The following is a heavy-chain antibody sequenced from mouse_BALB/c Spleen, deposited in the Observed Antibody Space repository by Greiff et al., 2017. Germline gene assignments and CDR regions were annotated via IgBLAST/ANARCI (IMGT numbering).Heavy chain of an antibody. CDR3: ARVGRYDGGAMDY. CDR2: ISYSGST. Sequence: DVQLVESGPSLVKPSQTLSLTCSVTGDSITSGYWNWIRKFPGNKLEYMGYISYSGSTYYNPSLKSRISITRDTSKNQYYLQLNSVTTEDTATYYCARVGRYDGGAMDYWGQGTSVTVSS. CDR1: GDSITSGY. V-gene: IGHV3-8*02. D-gene: IGHD2-14*01. J-gene: IGHJ4*01.